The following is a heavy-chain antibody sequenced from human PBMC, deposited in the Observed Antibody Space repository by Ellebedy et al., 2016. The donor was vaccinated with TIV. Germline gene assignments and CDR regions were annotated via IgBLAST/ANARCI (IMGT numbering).Heavy chain of an antibody. CDR2: LSGSGESA. V-gene: IGHV3-23*01. CDR1: TFTFSTYA. J-gene: IGHJ5*02. D-gene: IGHD3-22*01. CDR3: AKDFEGAYYYDEGFDP. Sequence: PGGSLRLSCAASTFTFSTYAMSWVRQAPGTGLEWVSSLSGSGESAYYADSVKGRFTISRDNSKNTLYLQMNSLRAEDTAVYYCAKDFEGAYYYDEGFDPWGQGTLVTVSS.